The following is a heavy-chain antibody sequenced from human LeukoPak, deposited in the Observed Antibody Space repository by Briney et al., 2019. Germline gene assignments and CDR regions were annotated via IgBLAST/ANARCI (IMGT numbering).Heavy chain of an antibody. J-gene: IGHJ4*02. V-gene: IGHV4-39*01. Sequence: SETLSLTCTVSGGSISSSSYYWGWIRQPPGKGLEWIGSIYYSGSTYYNPSLKSRVTISVDTSKNQFSLKLSSVTAADTAVYYCARRESRDRSPGYFDYWGQGTLVTVSS. CDR3: ARRESRDRSPGYFDY. D-gene: IGHD3-10*01. CDR1: GGSISSSSYY. CDR2: IYYSGST.